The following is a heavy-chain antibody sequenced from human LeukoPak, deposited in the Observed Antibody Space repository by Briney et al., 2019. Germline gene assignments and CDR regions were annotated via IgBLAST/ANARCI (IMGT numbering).Heavy chain of an antibody. Sequence: SETLSLTCTVSGGSISSSSYYWGWIRQPPGKGLEWIGSIYYSGSTYYNPSLKSRVPISVGTSKNQFSLKLSSVTAADTAVYYCARGSVTMIVVAYDYWGQGTLVTVSS. J-gene: IGHJ4*02. D-gene: IGHD3-22*01. CDR1: GGSISSSSYY. V-gene: IGHV4-39*07. CDR2: IYYSGST. CDR3: ARGSVTMIVVAYDY.